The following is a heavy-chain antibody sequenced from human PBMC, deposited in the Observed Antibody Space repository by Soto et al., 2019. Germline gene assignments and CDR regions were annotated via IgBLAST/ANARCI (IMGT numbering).Heavy chain of an antibody. CDR3: ARGDLSSAYCSGGSCYSYFDY. J-gene: IGHJ4*02. V-gene: IGHV4-59*01. Sequence: SETLSLTCTVSGGSISSYYWSWIRQPPGKGLEWIGYIYYSGSTNYNPSLKSRVTISVDTSKNQFSLKLSSVTAADTAVYYCARGDLSSAYCSGGSCYSYFDYLGQGTLVTVSS. CDR1: GGSISSYY. CDR2: IYYSGST. D-gene: IGHD2-15*01.